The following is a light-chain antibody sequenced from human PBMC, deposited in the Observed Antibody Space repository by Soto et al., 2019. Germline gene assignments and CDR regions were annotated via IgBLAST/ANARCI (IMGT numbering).Light chain of an antibody. CDR2: RNS. CDR1: SSNIGAGYD. V-gene: IGLV1-40*01. Sequence: QSVPTQPPSVSGAPGQRVTISCTGSSSNIGAGYDVHWYQQLPGTAPKLLIYRNSNRPSGVPDRVSGSKSGTSASLAITGLQAEDEADYYCQSYDSSLSGAVFGGGTKLTVL. CDR3: QSYDSSLSGAV. J-gene: IGLJ3*02.